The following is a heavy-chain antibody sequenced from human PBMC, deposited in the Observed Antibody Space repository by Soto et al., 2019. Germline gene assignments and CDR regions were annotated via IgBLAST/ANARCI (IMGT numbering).Heavy chain of an antibody. J-gene: IGHJ4*02. D-gene: IGHD3-22*01. Sequence: WGSLRLSCAASGFTFSSYGMHWVRQAPGKGLEWVAVISYDGSNKYYADSVKGRFTISRDNSKNTLYLQMNSLRAEDTAVYYCAKDSRSSGYYCDYWGQGTLVTVSS. CDR2: ISYDGSNK. CDR3: AKDSRSSGYYCDY. V-gene: IGHV3-30*18. CDR1: GFTFSSYG.